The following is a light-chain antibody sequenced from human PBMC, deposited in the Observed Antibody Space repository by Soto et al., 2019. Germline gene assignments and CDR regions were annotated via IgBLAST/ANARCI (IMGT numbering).Light chain of an antibody. CDR1: SSNIGSNS. V-gene: IGLV1-44*01. Sequence: QSVLTQPPSTSATPGQRVTISCSGSSSNIGSNSVNWFQHLPGTAPKLLISSTTDRPSGVPDRFSGSKSGTSASLAISGLQSEDEADYYCAAWDNSLNGHVFGTGTKLTVL. CDR2: STT. J-gene: IGLJ1*01. CDR3: AAWDNSLNGHV.